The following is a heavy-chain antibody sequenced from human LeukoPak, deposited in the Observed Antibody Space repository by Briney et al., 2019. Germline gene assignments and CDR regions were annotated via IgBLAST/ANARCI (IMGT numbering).Heavy chain of an antibody. V-gene: IGHV3-7*01. D-gene: IGHD6-13*01. J-gene: IGHJ6*02. CDR2: IKQGGSEK. CDR1: GFTFSSYA. Sequence: GGSLRLSCAASGFTFSSYAMSWVRQAPGKGLEWVANIKQGGSEKYYVDSVKGRFTISRDNAKNPLFLLMNSLRAEDTAVYYCARDGIAAAPPGLAYGMDVWGQGTTVTVSS. CDR3: ARDGIAAAPPGLAYGMDV.